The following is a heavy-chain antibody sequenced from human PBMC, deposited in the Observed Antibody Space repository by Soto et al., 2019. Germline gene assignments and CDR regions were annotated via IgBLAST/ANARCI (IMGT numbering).Heavy chain of an antibody. CDR3: ARLRIATNNYKWFDP. V-gene: IGHV4-31*03. Sequence: SATLSLACSVSGAALNSGDYVARWIHKVPGKGLEWIGHIYVTGAVDYNPSLRDRITISQDTSERQFSLNLRLVTAADTAVYYCARLRIATNNYKWFDPWGQGTLVPVSS. J-gene: IGHJ5*02. CDR2: IYVTGAV. CDR1: GAALNSGDYV. D-gene: IGHD2-21*01.